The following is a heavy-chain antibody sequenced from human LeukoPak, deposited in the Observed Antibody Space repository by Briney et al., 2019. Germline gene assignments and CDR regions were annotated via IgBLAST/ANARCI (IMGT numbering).Heavy chain of an antibody. J-gene: IGHJ4*02. Sequence: PGGSLRLSCAASGFTFSSYAMHWVRQAPGKGLEWVAVISYDGRNQYYADSVKGRFTFSRDNSKSTLYVQMNSLRDEDTAVYYCARSRDGYNYAFDYWGQGTLVTVSS. CDR2: ISYDGRNQ. CDR3: ARSRDGYNYAFDY. V-gene: IGHV3-30*04. D-gene: IGHD5-24*01. CDR1: GFTFSSYA.